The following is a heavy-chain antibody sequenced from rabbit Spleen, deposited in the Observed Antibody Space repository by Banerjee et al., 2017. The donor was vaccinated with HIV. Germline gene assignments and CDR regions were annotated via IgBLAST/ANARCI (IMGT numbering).Heavy chain of an antibody. Sequence: QSLAESGGGLVQPEGSLTLTCTASGFSFSSTYYMCWFRQAPGKGLEWIGCIYTIGGNTYYASWVNGRFTISKTSSTTVDLKMTSLTAADTATYFCARRGDYSVSWRATDFNLWGQGTLVTVS. CDR2: IYTIGGNT. J-gene: IGHJ4*01. V-gene: IGHV1S40*01. CDR3: ARRGDYSVSWRATDFNL. CDR1: GFSFSSTYY. D-gene: IGHD2-1*01.